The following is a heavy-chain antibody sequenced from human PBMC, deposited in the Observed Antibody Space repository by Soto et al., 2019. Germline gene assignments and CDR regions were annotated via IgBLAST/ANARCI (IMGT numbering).Heavy chain of an antibody. V-gene: IGHV3-30-3*01. D-gene: IGHD3-22*01. CDR2: ISYDGSNK. CDR1: GFTFSSYA. J-gene: IGHJ4*02. Sequence: QVQLVESGGGVVQPGRSLRLSCAASGFTFSSYAMHWVRQAPGKGLEWVAVISYDGSNKYYADSVKGRFTISRDNSKNTRYLQMNSLRAEDTAVYYCARGRYYYDGGPDYWGQGTLVTVSS. CDR3: ARGRYYYDGGPDY.